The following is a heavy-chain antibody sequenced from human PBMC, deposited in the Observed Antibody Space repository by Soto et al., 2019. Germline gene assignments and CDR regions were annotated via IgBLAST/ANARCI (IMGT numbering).Heavy chain of an antibody. J-gene: IGHJ4*02. D-gene: IGHD3-22*01. CDR2: ISAYNGNT. CDR3: AMCDVVGPHTPKSSPY. V-gene: IGHV1-18*01. Sequence: GASVKVSCKASGYTFTSYGISWVRQAPGQGLEWMGWISAYNGNTNYAQKLQGRVTMTTDTSTSTAYMELRSLRSDDTAVYYCAMCDVVGPHTPKSSPYSGPAILLTLSS. CDR1: GYTFTSYG.